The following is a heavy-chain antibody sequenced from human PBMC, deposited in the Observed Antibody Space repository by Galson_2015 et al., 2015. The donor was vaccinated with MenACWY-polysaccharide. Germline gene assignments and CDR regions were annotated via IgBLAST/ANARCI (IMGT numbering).Heavy chain of an antibody. CDR2: ITYDASDQ. D-gene: IGHD1-26*01. J-gene: IGHJ5*02. Sequence: SLRLSCAASGFTLNNRWMHWVRQAPGKGLEWVTYITYDASDQNYAGSVKGRFTISRDNSKSMLYLQMDSLRPEDTAVYYCVKREDRNRGPFGLWGQGTLVTVSS. V-gene: IGHV3-30*18. CDR1: GFTLNNRW. CDR3: VKREDRNRGPFGL.